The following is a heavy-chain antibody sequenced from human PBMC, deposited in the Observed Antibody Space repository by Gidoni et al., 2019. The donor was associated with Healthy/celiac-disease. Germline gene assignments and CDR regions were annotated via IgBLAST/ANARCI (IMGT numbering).Heavy chain of an antibody. CDR3: ARDGLGDGVDY. CDR1: GVTFSSDG. V-gene: IGHV3-33*01. Sequence: QVQLVESGGGVVQPGRSLRLSCAASGVTFSSDGMHGVRQAPGKGLEWVAVIWYDGSNKYYADSVKGRFTISRDNSKNTLYLQMNSLRAEDTAVYYCARDGLGDGVDYWGQGTLVTVSS. CDR2: IWYDGSNK. J-gene: IGHJ4*02. D-gene: IGHD3-22*01.